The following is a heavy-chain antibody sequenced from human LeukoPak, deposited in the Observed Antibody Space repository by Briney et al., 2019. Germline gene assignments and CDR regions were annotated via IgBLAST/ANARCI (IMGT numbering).Heavy chain of an antibody. J-gene: IGHJ4*02. CDR2: IYYSGST. V-gene: IGHV4-59*01. D-gene: IGHD3-22*01. CDR1: GGSISSYY. CDR3: ARPGGYYDSSGYLGFDY. Sequence: SETLSLTCTVSGGSISSYYWSWIRQPPGKGLEWIGYIYYSGSTNYNPSLKSRVTISVDTSKNQFSLKLSSVTAADTAVYYCARPGGYYDSSGYLGFDYWGQGTLVTVSS.